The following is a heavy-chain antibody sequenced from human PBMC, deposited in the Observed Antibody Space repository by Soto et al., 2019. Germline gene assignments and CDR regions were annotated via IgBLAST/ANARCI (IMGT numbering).Heavy chain of an antibody. CDR2: INDDGIST. CDR1: GFTCSMDW. D-gene: IGHD1-1*01. V-gene: IGHV3-74*01. CDR3: TRGPRSTSTGTGAF. J-gene: IGHJ4*02. Sequence: PWGSLRLSCPASGFTCSMDWMHWFRQVPGKGPEWVSRINDDGISTNYADSVKGRFTISRDNAKNSLYLQMNALRVEDTAVYYCTRGPRSTSTGTGAFWGQGTLVTVSS.